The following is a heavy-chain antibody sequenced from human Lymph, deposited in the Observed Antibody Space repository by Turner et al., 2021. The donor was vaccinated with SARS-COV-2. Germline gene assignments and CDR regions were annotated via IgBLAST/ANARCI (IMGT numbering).Heavy chain of an antibody. D-gene: IGHD5-12*01. V-gene: IGHV3-43*02. Sequence: EVQLVESGGGVVQPGGSLRLFCAASGFTFDDYAMHWVRQAPGKGLEWVSLISGDGGSTYDADSVKGRFTISRDDSKNSLYLQINSLRTEDTALYYCAKEGLSGRRLQFVPYFAYWGQGTLVSVSS. CDR2: ISGDGGST. CDR1: GFTFDDYA. J-gene: IGHJ4*02. CDR3: AKEGLSGRRLQFVPYFAY.